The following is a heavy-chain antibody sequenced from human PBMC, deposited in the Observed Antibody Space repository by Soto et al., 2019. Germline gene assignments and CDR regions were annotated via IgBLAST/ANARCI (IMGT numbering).Heavy chain of an antibody. CDR3: ARKGARSSWGFDY. V-gene: IGHV4-4*02. CDR2: IYHSGST. Sequence: VQLQEAGPGLVKPSGTLSLNCAVSSGPLSRSNLWRWVRQPPGKGLEWIGEIYHSGSTNYNPSLKSRVTISVDKSKNQFSLKLSSVTAADTAVYYCARKGARSSWGFDYWGQGTLVTVSS. CDR1: SGPLSRSNL. D-gene: IGHD6-13*01. J-gene: IGHJ4*02.